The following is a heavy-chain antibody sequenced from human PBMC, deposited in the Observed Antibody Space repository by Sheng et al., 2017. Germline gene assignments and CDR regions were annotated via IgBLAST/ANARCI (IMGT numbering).Heavy chain of an antibody. D-gene: IGHD6-13*01. V-gene: IGHV4-4*07. CDR3: ARGRSSWTNYLDY. J-gene: IGHJ4*02. CDR2: VYGNGIT. Sequence: QVQLQESGPGLVKPSETLSLTCSVSGISISGFFWSWIRQPAGEGLEWIGRVYGNGITDLNPSFNSRVAMSVDTAKNQFSLDLTSVTAADTAVYYCARGRSSWTNYLDYWGQGILVTVSS. CDR1: GISISGFF.